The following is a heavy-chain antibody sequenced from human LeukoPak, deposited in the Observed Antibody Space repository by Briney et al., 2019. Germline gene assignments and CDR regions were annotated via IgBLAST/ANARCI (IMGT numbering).Heavy chain of an antibody. Sequence: SETLSLTCTVSGGSISSYYWSWIRQPAGKGLEWIGYIYYSGSTNYNPSLKSRVTISVDTSKNRFSLKLSSVTAADTAVYYCARARESIFGVVPFDYWGQGTLVTVSS. CDR2: IYYSGST. D-gene: IGHD3-3*01. CDR3: ARARESIFGVVPFDY. V-gene: IGHV4-59*01. J-gene: IGHJ4*02. CDR1: GGSISSYY.